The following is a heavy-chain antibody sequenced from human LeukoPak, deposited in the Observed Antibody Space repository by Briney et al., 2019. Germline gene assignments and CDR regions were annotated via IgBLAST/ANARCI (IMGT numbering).Heavy chain of an antibody. Sequence: GGSLRLSCAASGFTFSTYWMSWVRQAPGKGLEWVANIKQDGSEKYYVDSVKGRFTISRDNAKNSLYVQMNSLKGEDTAMYYCASDSAGNDYWGQGTLVTVS. D-gene: IGHD6-13*01. CDR2: IKQDGSEK. J-gene: IGHJ4*02. V-gene: IGHV3-7*01. CDR3: ASDSAGNDY. CDR1: GFTFSTYW.